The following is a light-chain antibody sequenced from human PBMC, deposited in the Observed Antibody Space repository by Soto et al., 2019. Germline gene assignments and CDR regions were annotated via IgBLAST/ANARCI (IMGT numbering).Light chain of an antibody. J-gene: IGLJ1*01. CDR2: GNS. V-gene: IGLV1-40*01. Sequence: QSVLTQPPSVSGAPGQGVTISCTGSSSNIGAGYDVHWYQQFPGTAPKLLIFGNSDRPSGVPDRFSGSKSGTSASLAITGLQAEDEADYFCQSYDSSLSTYVFGTGTKVTVL. CDR1: SSNIGAGYD. CDR3: QSYDSSLSTYV.